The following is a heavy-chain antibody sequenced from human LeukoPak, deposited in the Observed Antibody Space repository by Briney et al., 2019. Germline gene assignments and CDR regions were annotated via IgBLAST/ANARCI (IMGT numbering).Heavy chain of an antibody. Sequence: SETLSLTRAVDGGSFSGYYWSWIRQPPGKGLEWIGVINHGGSTNYHPPLKSRAPISVDTSKNQFFLKLSSVTAADTAVYYCARAPLWFGIPFDPWGQGTLVIVSS. V-gene: IGHV4-34*01. D-gene: IGHD3-10*01. CDR1: GGSFSGYY. J-gene: IGHJ5*02. CDR2: INHGGST. CDR3: ARAPLWFGIPFDP.